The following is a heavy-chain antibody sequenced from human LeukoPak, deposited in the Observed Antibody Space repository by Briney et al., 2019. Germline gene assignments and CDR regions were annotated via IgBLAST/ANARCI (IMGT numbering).Heavy chain of an antibody. D-gene: IGHD3-3*01. J-gene: IGHJ4*02. CDR3: AIFGVAHPDY. CDR2: ISWNNGSI. Sequence: GGSLRLSCAASGFTFDDYAMHWIRQAPGKGLEWVSGISWNNGSIGYADSVKGRFTISRDNAKNSLYLQMNSLRAEDTALYYCAIFGVAHPDYWGQGTLVTVSS. CDR1: GFTFDDYA. V-gene: IGHV3-9*01.